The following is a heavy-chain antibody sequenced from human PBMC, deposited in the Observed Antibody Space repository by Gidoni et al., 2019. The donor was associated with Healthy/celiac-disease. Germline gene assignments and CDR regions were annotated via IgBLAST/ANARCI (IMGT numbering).Heavy chain of an antibody. CDR1: GSTYSSDG. CDR3: AKGDSSGWYSHYYYYGMDV. Sequence: QVTLVESGRGVVQPGRSLRLSCAASGSTYSSDGMHWVRQAPGKGLEWVAVISYDGSNKYYADSVEGRFTISRDNSKNTLYLQMNSLRAEDTAVYYCAKGDSSGWYSHYYYYGMDVWGQGTTVTVSS. D-gene: IGHD6-19*01. V-gene: IGHV3-30*18. CDR2: ISYDGSNK. J-gene: IGHJ6*02.